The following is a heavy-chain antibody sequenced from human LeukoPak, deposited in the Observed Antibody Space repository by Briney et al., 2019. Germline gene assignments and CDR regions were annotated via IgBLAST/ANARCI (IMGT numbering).Heavy chain of an antibody. Sequence: SETLSLTCTVSGVSISSYYWSWIRQPPGKGLEWIGYISYSGSTNYNPSLKSRVTISVDTSKNQFSLKLSSVSAADTAVYYCARDSGGSGYLWFDLWGQGTLVTVSS. CDR3: ARDSGGSGYLWFDL. D-gene: IGHD3-3*01. V-gene: IGHV4-59*01. J-gene: IGHJ5*02. CDR1: GVSISSYY. CDR2: ISYSGST.